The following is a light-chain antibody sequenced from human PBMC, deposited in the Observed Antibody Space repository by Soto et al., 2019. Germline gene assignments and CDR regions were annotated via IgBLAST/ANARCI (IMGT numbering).Light chain of an antibody. CDR3: EQYTSYST. CDR2: KAS. V-gene: IGKV1-5*03. J-gene: IGKJ1*01. Sequence: DIQMTQSPSTLSASVGDRVTITCRASQSISSWLAWYQQKPGKAPKLLIYKASSLESGVPSRFRGSGSGTEFTLTISSLQPDEFATYYCEQYTSYSTVGQGTKVEIK. CDR1: QSISSW.